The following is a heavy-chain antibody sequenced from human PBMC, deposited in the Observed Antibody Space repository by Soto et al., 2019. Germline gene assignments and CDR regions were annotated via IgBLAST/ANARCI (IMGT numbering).Heavy chain of an antibody. Sequence: GSVKVSCKVSGYTLTELSMHWVRQAPGKGLEWMGGFDPEDGETIYAQKFQGRVTMTEDTSTDTAYMELSSLRSEDTAVYYCATGDYDFWSGHPRYAFDIWGQGTMVTVSS. D-gene: IGHD3-3*01. CDR2: FDPEDGET. V-gene: IGHV1-24*01. J-gene: IGHJ3*02. CDR3: ATGDYDFWSGHPRYAFDI. CDR1: GYTLTELS.